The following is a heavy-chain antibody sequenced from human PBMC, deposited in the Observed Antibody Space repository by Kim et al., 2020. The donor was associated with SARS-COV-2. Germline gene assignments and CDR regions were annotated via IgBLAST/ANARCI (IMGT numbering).Heavy chain of an antibody. CDR1: GGSISSYY. CDR3: ARGKVREANFAVIAEYYFDY. V-gene: IGHV4-59*01. D-gene: IGHD3-10*01. Sequence: SETLSLTCTVSGGSISSYYWSWIRQPPGKGLEWIGYIYYSGSTNYNPSLKSRVTISVDTSKNQFSLKLSSVTAADTAVYYCARGKVREANFAVIAEYYFDYWGQGTLVTVSS. CDR2: IYYSGST. J-gene: IGHJ4*02.